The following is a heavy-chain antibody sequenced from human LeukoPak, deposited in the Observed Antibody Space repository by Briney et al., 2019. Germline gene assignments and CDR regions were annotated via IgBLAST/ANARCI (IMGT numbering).Heavy chain of an antibody. CDR3: ARGGGGVLRFLEWLLPGYFDY. V-gene: IGHV4-59*12. J-gene: IGHJ4*02. CDR2: IYYSGST. D-gene: IGHD3-3*01. CDR1: GGSISSYY. Sequence: SETLSLTCTVSGGSISSYYWSWIRRPPGKGLEWIGYIYYSGSTNYNPSLKSRVTISVDTSKNQFSLKLSSVTAADTAVYYCARGGGGVLRFLEWLLPGYFDYWGQGTLVTVSS.